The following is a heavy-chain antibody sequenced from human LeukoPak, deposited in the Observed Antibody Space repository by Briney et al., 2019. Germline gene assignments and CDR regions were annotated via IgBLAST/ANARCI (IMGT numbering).Heavy chain of an antibody. Sequence: PSETLSLTCAVYGGSFSGYYWSWIRQPPGKGLEWIGEINHSGSTNYNPSLKSRVTISVDTSKNQFPLKPSSVTAADTAVYYCARVGTARSYGMDVWGKGTTVTVSS. CDR1: GGSFSGYY. J-gene: IGHJ6*04. D-gene: IGHD5-18*01. CDR3: ARVGTARSYGMDV. V-gene: IGHV4-34*01. CDR2: INHSGST.